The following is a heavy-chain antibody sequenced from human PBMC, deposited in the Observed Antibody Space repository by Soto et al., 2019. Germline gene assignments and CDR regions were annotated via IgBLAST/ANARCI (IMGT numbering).Heavy chain of an antibody. D-gene: IGHD3-9*01. J-gene: IGHJ4*02. CDR2: IYYSGST. CDR1: GGSISSGGYY. Sequence: SSETLSLTCTVSGGSISSGGYYWSWIRQHPGKGLEWIGYIYYSGSTYYNPSLKSRVTISVDTSKNQFSLKLSSVTAADTAVYYCARADILTGYYLDYWGQGTLVTVSS. V-gene: IGHV4-31*03. CDR3: ARADILTGYYLDY.